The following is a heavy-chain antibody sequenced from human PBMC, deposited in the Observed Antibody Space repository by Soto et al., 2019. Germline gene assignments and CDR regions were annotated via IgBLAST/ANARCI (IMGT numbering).Heavy chain of an antibody. D-gene: IGHD6-19*01. CDR1: GYSFTTYW. CDR2: IYPGDSDT. J-gene: IGHJ5*02. Sequence: GESLKISCKGSGYSFTTYWIAWVRQMPGKGLEWMGIIYPGDSDTRYSPSFQGQVTISVDKSISTAYLQWSSLKASDTAMYYCARMGIAVAGAHWFDPWGQGTLVTVSS. V-gene: IGHV5-51*01. CDR3: ARMGIAVAGAHWFDP.